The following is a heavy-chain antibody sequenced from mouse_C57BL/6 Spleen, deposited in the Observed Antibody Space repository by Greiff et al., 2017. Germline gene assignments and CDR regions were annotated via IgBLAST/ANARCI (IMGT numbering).Heavy chain of an antibody. Sequence: VQLQQPGTELVKPGASVKLSCKASGYTFTSYWMHWVKQRPGQGLEWIGNINPSNGGTNYNEKFKSKATLTVGKSSSTAYLQPSSLTSEDSAVYYCAKSTTVVRGYFDVWGTGTTVTVSS. CDR1: GYTFTSYW. J-gene: IGHJ1*03. V-gene: IGHV1-53*01. CDR3: AKSTTVVRGYFDV. D-gene: IGHD1-1*01. CDR2: INPSNGGT.